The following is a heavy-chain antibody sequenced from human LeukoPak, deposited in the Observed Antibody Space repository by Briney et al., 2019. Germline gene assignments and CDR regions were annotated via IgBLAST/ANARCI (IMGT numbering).Heavy chain of an antibody. CDR2: IYYSGST. Sequence: SETLSLTCTVSGGSISSRSYYWGWIRQPPGKGLEWIGSIYYSGSTYYNPSLKSRVTISVDTSKNQFSLRLNSVTAADTAVYYCARGRRVVVFWGQGTLVTVSS. V-gene: IGHV4-39*01. J-gene: IGHJ4*02. D-gene: IGHD3-22*01. CDR3: ARGRRVVVF. CDR1: GGSISSRSYY.